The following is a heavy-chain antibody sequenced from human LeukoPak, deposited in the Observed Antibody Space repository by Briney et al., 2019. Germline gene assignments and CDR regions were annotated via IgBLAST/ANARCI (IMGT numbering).Heavy chain of an antibody. J-gene: IGHJ4*02. D-gene: IGHD5-18*01. CDR3: ARRKLWAFDY. V-gene: IGHV4-39*01. Sequence: PSETLSLTCTVSGGSISNSSYYWGWIRQPPGKGLEWIGSIYYSGSTYYNPSLKSRVTISVDTSQNQFSLKLSSVTAADTAVYYCARRKLWAFDYWGQGTLVTVSS. CDR1: GGSISNSSYY. CDR2: IYYSGST.